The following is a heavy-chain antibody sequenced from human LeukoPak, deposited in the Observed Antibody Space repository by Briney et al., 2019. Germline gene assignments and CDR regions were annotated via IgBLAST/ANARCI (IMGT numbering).Heavy chain of an antibody. J-gene: IGHJ3*02. CDR2: ISGSGGST. D-gene: IGHD2-2*01. CDR3: ARSLTYCSSTSCYVVAFDI. CDR1: GFTFSSYG. Sequence: GGSLRLSCAASGFTFSSYGMSWVRQAPGQGLEWVSAISGSGGSTYYADSVKGRFTISRDNSKNTLYLQMNSLRAEDTAVYYCARSLTYCSSTSCYVVAFDIWGQGTMVTVSS. V-gene: IGHV3-23*01.